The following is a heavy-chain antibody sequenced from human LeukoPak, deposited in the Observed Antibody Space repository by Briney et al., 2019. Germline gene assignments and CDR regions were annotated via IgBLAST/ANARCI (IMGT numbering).Heavy chain of an antibody. V-gene: IGHV4-59*01. J-gene: IGHJ5*02. CDR1: GGSISSYY. CDR3: ARGPSLTYYDFWSGYYSRNWFDP. CDR2: IYYSGST. Sequence: PSETLSLTCTVSGGSISSYYWSWIRQPPGKGLEWIGYIYYSGSTNYNPSLKSRVTISVDTSKNQFSLKLSSVTAADTAVYYCARGPSLTYYDFWSGYYSRNWFDPWGQGTLVTVSS. D-gene: IGHD3-3*01.